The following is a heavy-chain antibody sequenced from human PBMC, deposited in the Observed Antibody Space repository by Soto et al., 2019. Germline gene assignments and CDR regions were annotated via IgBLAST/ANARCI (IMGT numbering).Heavy chain of an antibody. J-gene: IGHJ3*02. D-gene: IGHD3-10*01. CDR2: IYYSGGT. CDR3: ARVWGGAFDI. CDR1: GGSISSYY. Sequence: QVQLQESGPGLVKPSETLSLTCTVSGGSISSYYWSWIRQPPGKGLEWIGYIYYSGGTNYNPSLQSRVTISVDTSKNQFSLKLSSVTAADTAVYYCARVWGGAFDIWGQGTMVTVSS. V-gene: IGHV4-59*01.